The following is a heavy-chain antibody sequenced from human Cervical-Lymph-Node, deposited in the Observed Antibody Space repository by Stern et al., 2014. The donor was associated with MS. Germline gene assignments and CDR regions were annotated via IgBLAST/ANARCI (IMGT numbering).Heavy chain of an antibody. Sequence: VQLVQSGSELNSPGASVKVSCRTSGDTFSDSAINWVRQVPGQGLEWMGWINTHTGQPTYAQDFPGHFVFSLDTSVSTAYLQITSLRAEDSAIYFCAKEGVEHNDAFDIWGQGTMVTVSP. CDR3: AKEGVEHNDAFDI. V-gene: IGHV7-4-1*02. J-gene: IGHJ3*02. CDR1: GDTFSDSA. CDR2: INTHTGQP. D-gene: IGHD1/OR15-1a*01.